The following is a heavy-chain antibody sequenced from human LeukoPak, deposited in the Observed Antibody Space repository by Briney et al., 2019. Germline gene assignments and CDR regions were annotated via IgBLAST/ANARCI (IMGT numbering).Heavy chain of an antibody. CDR2: INHSGST. V-gene: IGHV4-34*01. J-gene: IGHJ4*02. D-gene: IGHD6-19*01. CDR3: ARAGLYSSGWYSAIWVPDY. Sequence: SETLSLTCAVYGGSFSGYYWSWIRQPPGKGLEWIGEINHSGSTNYNPSLKSRVTISVDTSKNQFSLKLSSVTAADTAVYYCARAGLYSSGWYSAIWVPDYWGQGTLVTVSS. CDR1: GGSFSGYY.